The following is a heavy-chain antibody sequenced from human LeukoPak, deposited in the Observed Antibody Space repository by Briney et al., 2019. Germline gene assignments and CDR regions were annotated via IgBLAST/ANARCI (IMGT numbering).Heavy chain of an antibody. J-gene: IGHJ4*02. CDR2: ISGSGGNT. CDR3: ARGGEMATITYSPPYFDY. D-gene: IGHD5-24*01. V-gene: IGHV3-23*01. CDR1: GFTFSSYA. Sequence: PGGSLRLSCAASGFTFSSYAMTWVRQAPGKGLEWVSAISGSGGNTYHADSVKGRLTISRDNSKNTVYLQMNSLRAEDTAVYYCARGGEMATITYSPPYFDYWGQGTLVTVSS.